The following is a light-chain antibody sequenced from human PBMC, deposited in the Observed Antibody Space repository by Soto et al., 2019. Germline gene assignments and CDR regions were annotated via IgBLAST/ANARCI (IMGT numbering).Light chain of an antibody. V-gene: IGKV3-20*01. CDR3: QQYGSVPRT. J-gene: IGKJ1*01. Sequence: EIVLTQSPGTLSLSPGERATLSCRASQSVSSSYLAWSQQKPGQAHRLLIYGASSRATGIPDRFSGSGSGTDFTLTISRLGPEDFAVYYCQQYGSVPRTFGQGTKGEIK. CDR1: QSVSSSY. CDR2: GAS.